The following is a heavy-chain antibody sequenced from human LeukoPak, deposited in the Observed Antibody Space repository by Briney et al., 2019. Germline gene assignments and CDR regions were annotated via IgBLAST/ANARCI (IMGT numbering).Heavy chain of an antibody. Sequence: ASVMVSCKASGFTFTNYGISWVRQAPGQGLEWMSWISANNGEIRYAQKFQGRVIMTTDTSTTTAYMELTSLRSDDTAVYYCARVPPSGHQVFGSDYWGQGTQVTVSS. J-gene: IGHJ4*02. CDR1: GFTFTNYG. CDR3: ARVPPSGHQVFGSDY. CDR2: ISANNGEI. D-gene: IGHD3-3*01. V-gene: IGHV1-18*04.